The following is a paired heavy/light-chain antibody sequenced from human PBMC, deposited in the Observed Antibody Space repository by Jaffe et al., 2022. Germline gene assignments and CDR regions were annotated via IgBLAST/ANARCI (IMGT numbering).Heavy chain of an antibody. CDR3: ARQGREGYNSYWYFDL. CDR2: MSSSGSAI. J-gene: IGHJ2*01. D-gene: IGHD1-1*01. CDR1: GFTFSSYE. Sequence: EGQLVESGGGLIQPGGTLRVSCAASGFTFSSYEMNWVRQAPGKGLEWVSYMSSSGSAINYADSVKGRFTISRDNARNSLYLQMNSLRAEDTAVYYCARQGREGYNSYWYFDLWGRGTLVTVSS. V-gene: IGHV3-48*03.
Light chain of an antibody. CDR2: KSS. CDR3: QQYNSYSQYT. J-gene: IGKJ2*01. CDR1: QSISSW. V-gene: IGKV1-5*03. Sequence: DIQMTQSPSTLSASVGDRVTITCRASQSISSWLAWYQQKPGNAPKLLITKSSSLQSGVPSRFSGSGSGTEFTLTISSLQPNDFATYYCQQYNSYSQYTFGQGTKLEIK.